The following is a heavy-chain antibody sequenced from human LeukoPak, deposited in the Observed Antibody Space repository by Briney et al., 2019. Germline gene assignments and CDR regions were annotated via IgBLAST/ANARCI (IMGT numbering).Heavy chain of an antibody. J-gene: IGHJ4*02. Sequence: PGGSLRLSCAASGFTFSSYAMHWVRQAPGKGLEWVAVISYDGSNKYYADSVKGRFTISRDNSKNTLYLQMNSLRAEDTAVYYCARDPTAMVRNYFDYWGQGTLVTVSS. D-gene: IGHD5-18*01. V-gene: IGHV3-30-3*01. CDR1: GFTFSSYA. CDR2: ISYDGSNK. CDR3: ARDPTAMVRNYFDY.